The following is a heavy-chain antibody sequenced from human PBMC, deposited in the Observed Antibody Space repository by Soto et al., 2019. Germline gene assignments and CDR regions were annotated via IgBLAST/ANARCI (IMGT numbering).Heavy chain of an antibody. CDR3: ARDKITGLFDY. CDR2: IYYSGST. V-gene: IGHV4-59*12. Sequence: HSETLSLTCTVSGGSISSYYWSWIRQPPGKGLEWIGYIYYSGSTNYNPSLKSRVTISVDTSKNQFSLKLTSVTAADTAVYYCARDKITGLFDYWGQGTLVTVSS. J-gene: IGHJ4*02. CDR1: GGSISSYY. D-gene: IGHD2-8*02.